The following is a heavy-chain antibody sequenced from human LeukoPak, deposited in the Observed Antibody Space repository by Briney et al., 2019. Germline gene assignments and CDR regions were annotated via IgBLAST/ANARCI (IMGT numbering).Heavy chain of an antibody. Sequence: ASVKVSCKASGGTFSSYAISWVRQAPGQGLEWMGRIIPILGIANYAQKFQGRVTITADKSTSTAYMELSSLRAEDTAVYYCAKKEANFWSGHYGMDVWGQGTTVTVSS. CDR3: AKKEANFWSGHYGMDV. J-gene: IGHJ6*02. CDR2: IIPILGIA. D-gene: IGHD3-3*01. CDR1: GGTFSSYA. V-gene: IGHV1-69*04.